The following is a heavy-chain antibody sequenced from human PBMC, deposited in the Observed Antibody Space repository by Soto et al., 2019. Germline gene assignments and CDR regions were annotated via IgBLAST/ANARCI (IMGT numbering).Heavy chain of an antibody. CDR1: GFTFSSYA. CDR2: ISGSGGST. V-gene: IGHV3-23*01. Sequence: PGGSLRLSCAASGFTFSSYAMSWVRQAPGKGLEWVSAISGSGGSTYYADSVKGRFTISRDNSKNTLYLQMNSLRAEDTAVYYCAKDSEAVAGTSYYYGMDVWGQGTTVTVSS. J-gene: IGHJ6*02. D-gene: IGHD6-19*01. CDR3: AKDSEAVAGTSYYYGMDV.